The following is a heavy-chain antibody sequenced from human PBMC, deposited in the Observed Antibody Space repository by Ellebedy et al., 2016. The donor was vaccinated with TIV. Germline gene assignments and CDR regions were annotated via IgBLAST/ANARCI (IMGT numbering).Heavy chain of an antibody. Sequence: GESLKISCSASGFTFSSYAMHWVRQAPGKGLEYVSAISSNGGSTYYADSVKGRFTISRDNSKNTLYLQMSSLRAEDTAVYYCVKERTSYYYGSGSYLPYFDLWGRGTLVTVSS. CDR3: VKERTSYYYGSGSYLPYFDL. J-gene: IGHJ2*01. CDR1: GFTFSSYA. V-gene: IGHV3-64D*06. D-gene: IGHD3-10*01. CDR2: ISSNGGST.